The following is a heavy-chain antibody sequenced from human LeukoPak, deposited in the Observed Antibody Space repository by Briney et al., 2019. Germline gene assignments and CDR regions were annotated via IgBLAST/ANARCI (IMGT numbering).Heavy chain of an antibody. CDR3: ARVYPSYAFDI. CDR1: GFTFTDYY. J-gene: IGHJ3*02. Sequence: PGGSLRLSCAAPGFTFTDYYMSWIRQAPGKGLEWVSYISHSGSTIYYADSVKGRFTISRDNAKNSLYLQMNCLRAEDTAVYYCARVYPSYAFDIWGQGTMVTVSS. CDR2: ISHSGSTI. V-gene: IGHV3-11*01.